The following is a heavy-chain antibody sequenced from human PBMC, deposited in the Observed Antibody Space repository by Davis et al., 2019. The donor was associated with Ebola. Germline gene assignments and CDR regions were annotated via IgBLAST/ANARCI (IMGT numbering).Heavy chain of an antibody. CDR2: MNPDGSER. D-gene: IGHD2-2*01. J-gene: IGHJ6*03. CDR3: AREMDCSSTSCLYYYYYMDV. Sequence: GGSLRLSCAASGFTFSNYWMSWVRQAPGKGLEWVANMNPDGSERYYVDSVKGLFTISRDNAKNSLYLQMNSLRAEDTAVYYCAREMDCSSTSCLYYYYYMDVWGKGTTVTVSS. V-gene: IGHV3-7*01. CDR1: GFTFSNYW.